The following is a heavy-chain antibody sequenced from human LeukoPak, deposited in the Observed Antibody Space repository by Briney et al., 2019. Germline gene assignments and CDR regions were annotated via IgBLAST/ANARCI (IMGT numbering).Heavy chain of an antibody. D-gene: IGHD1-26*01. V-gene: IGHV3-23*01. Sequence: GGSLRLSCAASGLTFSNYAMTWVRQATGKGLEWDSPISGRVGSTYYADSAKGRSTISRDDSKNTVYLQMNSLRVEDTAVYYCAKGGIFGWVDPWGQGTLVTVSS. CDR1: GLTFSNYA. J-gene: IGHJ5*02. CDR2: ISGRVGST. CDR3: AKGGIFGWVDP.